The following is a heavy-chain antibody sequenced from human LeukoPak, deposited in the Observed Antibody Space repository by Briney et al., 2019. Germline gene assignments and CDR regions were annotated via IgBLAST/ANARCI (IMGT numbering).Heavy chain of an antibody. V-gene: IGHV3-30*18. D-gene: IGHD2-21*01. CDR2: ISYDGSNK. CDR1: GFTFSSYG. J-gene: IGHJ4*02. Sequence: PGGSLRLSCAASGFTFSSYGMHWVRQAPGKGLEWVAVISYDGSNKYYADSVKGRFTISRDNSKNTLYLQMNSLRAEDTAVYYCAKVGSSVAIDYWGQGTLVTVSS. CDR3: AKVGSSVAIDY.